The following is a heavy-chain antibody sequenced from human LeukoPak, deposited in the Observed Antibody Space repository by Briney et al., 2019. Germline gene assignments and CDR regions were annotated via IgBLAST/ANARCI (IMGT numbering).Heavy chain of an antibody. J-gene: IGHJ5*02. V-gene: IGHV4-59*07. CDR1: GDSISSYY. CDR3: ARRVQMSSGSATSNTWLDP. Sequence: SDTLSLTCTVSGDSISSYYWNWIRQHPGKGLEWIGHIMFNVSTNYNPSLKSRVPIPVDTAKNQFSLKLITVTAADTAVYYCARRVQMSSGSATSNTWLDPWGQGTLHSVFS. D-gene: IGHD3-10*01. CDR2: IMFNVST.